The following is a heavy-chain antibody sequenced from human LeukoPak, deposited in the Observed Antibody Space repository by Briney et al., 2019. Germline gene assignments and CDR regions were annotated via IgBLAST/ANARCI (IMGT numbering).Heavy chain of an antibody. CDR2: IYSGGST. CDR1: GFTVSSNY. Sequence: PGRSLRLSCAASGFTVSSNYMSWVRQAPGKGLEWVSVIYSGGSTYYADSVKGRFTISRDNSKNTLYLQMNSLRAEDTAVYYCAGGCSSTSCYGAFDIWGQGTMVAVSS. V-gene: IGHV3-53*01. D-gene: IGHD2-2*01. J-gene: IGHJ3*02. CDR3: AGGCSSTSCYGAFDI.